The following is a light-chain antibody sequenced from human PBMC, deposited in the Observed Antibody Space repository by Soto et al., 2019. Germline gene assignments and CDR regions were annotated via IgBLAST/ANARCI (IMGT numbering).Light chain of an antibody. CDR3: CSYAGRYTWV. CDR2: DVA. CDR1: NSDVGNYNY. J-gene: IGLJ3*02. V-gene: IGLV2-11*01. Sequence: QSVLTQPRSVSGSPGQSVTISCTGTNSDVGNYNYVAWYRQHPGKAPKLMIYDVAQRPSGVPDRFSGSKSGNTASLAISGLQAEDEAAYYCCSYAGRYTWVFGGGTKVTVL.